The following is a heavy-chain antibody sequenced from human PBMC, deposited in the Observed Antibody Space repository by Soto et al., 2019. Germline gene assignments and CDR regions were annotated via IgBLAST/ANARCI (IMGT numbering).Heavy chain of an antibody. CDR2: IYWNDDK. Sequence: SGPTLVNPTQTLTLTCTLSGFSLTTSGVGVGWIRQPPGKAPEWLALIYWNDDKRYSPSLRSRLTITKGTSKNQVVLTMTDMDPVDTATYYCAHRLGSRGSFDYWGQGSLVTVSS. CDR3: AHRLGSRGSFDY. D-gene: IGHD6-25*01. CDR1: GFSLTTSGVG. V-gene: IGHV2-5*01. J-gene: IGHJ4*02.